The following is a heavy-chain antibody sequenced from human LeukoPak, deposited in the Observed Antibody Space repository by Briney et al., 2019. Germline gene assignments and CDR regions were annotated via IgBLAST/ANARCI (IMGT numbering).Heavy chain of an antibody. V-gene: IGHV1-18*01. D-gene: IGHD3-9*01. CDR2: ISAYNGNT. Sequence: ASVKVSCKASGYTFTSYGISWVRQAPGQGLEWMGWISAYNGNTNYAQKLQGRVTMTTDTSTSTAYMELRSLRSDDTAVYYCARASRPSYDILTGYWFDLWGQGTLVTVSS. CDR1: GYTFTSYG. CDR3: ARASRPSYDILTGYWFDL. J-gene: IGHJ5*02.